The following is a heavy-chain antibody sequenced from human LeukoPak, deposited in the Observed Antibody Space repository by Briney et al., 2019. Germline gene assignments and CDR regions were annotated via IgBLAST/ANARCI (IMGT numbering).Heavy chain of an antibody. D-gene: IGHD3-22*01. CDR1: GFTFSDHY. Sequence: GGSLRLSCAASGFTFSDHYIDWVRQAPGKGLEWVGRTRNKANSYTTEYAASVKGRFTISRDESKNSLYLQMNSLKTEDTAVYYCARSSTSTSDSSGYPFDYWGQGTLVTVSS. CDR2: TRNKANSYTT. J-gene: IGHJ4*02. V-gene: IGHV3-72*01. CDR3: ARSSTSTSDSSGYPFDY.